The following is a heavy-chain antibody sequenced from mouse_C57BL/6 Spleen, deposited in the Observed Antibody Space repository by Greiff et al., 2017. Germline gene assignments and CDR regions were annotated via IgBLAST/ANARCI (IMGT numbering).Heavy chain of an antibody. CDR3: ASAGLGLLDY. CDR2: IYPRDGRT. CDR1: GYTFTSYD. D-gene: IGHD4-1*01. J-gene: IGHJ2*01. Sequence: VQLVESGPELVKPGASVKLSCKASGYTFTSYDINWVKQRPGQGLEWIGWIYPRDGRTKYNEKFKGKATLTVDTSSSTAYMELHSLTSEDSAVSFCASAGLGLLDYWGQGTTLTVSS. V-gene: IGHV1-85*01.